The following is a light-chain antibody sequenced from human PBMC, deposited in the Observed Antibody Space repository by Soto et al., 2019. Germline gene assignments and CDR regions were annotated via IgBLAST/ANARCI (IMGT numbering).Light chain of an antibody. Sequence: EIVLTQSPGTLSLSPGERATFSCRASQSSDSAYLAWYQQKPGQAPRLLIYATSSRATGIPDRFSGSGSGTDFTLTISRLEPEDFAVYFCQQYDTSPRTFGQGTKVVIK. CDR3: QQYDTSPRT. J-gene: IGKJ1*01. CDR1: QSSDSAY. V-gene: IGKV3-20*01. CDR2: ATS.